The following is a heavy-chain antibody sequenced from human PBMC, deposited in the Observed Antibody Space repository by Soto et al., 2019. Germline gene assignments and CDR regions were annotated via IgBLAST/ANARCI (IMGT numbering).Heavy chain of an antibody. CDR3: ARVLFAHYYYDSSGYYYGPPYAFDI. V-gene: IGHV1-18*01. J-gene: IGHJ3*02. CDR2: ISAYNGNT. CDR1: GYTFTSYG. Sequence: GASVKVSCKASGYTFTSYGISWVRQAPGQGLEWMGWISAYNGNTNYAQKLQGRVTMTTDTSTSTAYMELRSLRSDDTAVYYRARVLFAHYYYDSSGYYYGPPYAFDIWGQGTMVTVSS. D-gene: IGHD3-22*01.